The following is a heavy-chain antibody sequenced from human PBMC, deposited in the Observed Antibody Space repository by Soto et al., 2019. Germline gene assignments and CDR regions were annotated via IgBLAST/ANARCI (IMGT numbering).Heavy chain of an antibody. J-gene: IGHJ2*01. CDR1: GASISSGGYY. V-gene: IGHV4-31*03. Sequence: QVQLQESGPGLVKPSQTLSLTCTVSGASISSGGYYWGWIRQHPGKGLEWIGFIYCIGTSYYNPSLESRITLSVDTSKNHFSLNLTSVTAADTAMYYCARVLRDVLSDRYYWYFDLWGRGTLVTVSS. D-gene: IGHD3-16*02. CDR2: IYCIGTS. CDR3: ARVLRDVLSDRYYWYFDL.